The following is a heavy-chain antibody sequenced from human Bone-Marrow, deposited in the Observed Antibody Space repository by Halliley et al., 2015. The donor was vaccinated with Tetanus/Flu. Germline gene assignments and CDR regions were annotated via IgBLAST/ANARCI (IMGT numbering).Heavy chain of an antibody. CDR2: ILHDGNDK. V-gene: IGHV3-30*03. J-gene: IGHJ6*02. CDR3: AREKTAAVVIDYYYYGMDV. Sequence: SLRLSCAASGFTFSAYGMHWVRQAPGKGLEWVALILHDGNDKYYADSVKGRFTISRDDSKNMLYLQMNSLGAEDTAVYHCAREKTAAVVIDYYYYGMDVWGQGTTVAVSS. CDR1: GFTFSAYG. D-gene: IGHD3-22*01.